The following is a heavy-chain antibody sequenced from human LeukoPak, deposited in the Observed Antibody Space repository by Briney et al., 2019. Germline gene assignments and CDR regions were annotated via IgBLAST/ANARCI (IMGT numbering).Heavy chain of an antibody. CDR3: ARYSGSYYFDY. CDR2: IYPGDSDT. D-gene: IGHD1-26*01. J-gene: IGHJ4*02. V-gene: IGHV5-51*01. CDR1: GYIFTTYW. Sequence: GESLKISCKGSGYIFTTYWIGWVRQMPGKGLEWTGIIYPGDSDTRYSPSFQGQVTISADKSISTAYLQWSSLKASDTAMYYCARYSGSYYFDYWGQGTLVTVSS.